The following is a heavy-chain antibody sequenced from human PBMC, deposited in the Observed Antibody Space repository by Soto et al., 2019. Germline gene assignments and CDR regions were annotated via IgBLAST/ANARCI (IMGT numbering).Heavy chain of an antibody. D-gene: IGHD6-13*01. CDR2: IKQDGSEK. V-gene: IGHV3-7*01. J-gene: IGHJ6*03. CDR3: ARGKGSSWNYYYYYYYMDV. CDR1: GFTFSSYW. Sequence: GGSLRLSCAASGFTFSSYWMSWVRQAPGKGLEWVANIKQDGSEKYYVDSVKGRFTISRDNAKNSLYLQMNSLRAEDTAVYYCARGKGSSWNYYYYYYYMDVWGKGTTVTVSS.